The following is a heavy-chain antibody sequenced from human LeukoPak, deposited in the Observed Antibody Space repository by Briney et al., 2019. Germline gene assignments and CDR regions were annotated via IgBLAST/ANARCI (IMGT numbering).Heavy chain of an antibody. Sequence: ASVKVSCKASGGTFSSYAISWVRQAPGQGLEWMGRIIPILGIANYAQKFQGRVTITAYKSTSTAYMELSSLRSEDTAVYYCARSKRYCSGGSCYYDYWGQGTLVTVSS. CDR2: IIPILGIA. D-gene: IGHD2-15*01. J-gene: IGHJ4*02. CDR3: ARSKRYCSGGSCYYDY. V-gene: IGHV1-69*04. CDR1: GGTFSSYA.